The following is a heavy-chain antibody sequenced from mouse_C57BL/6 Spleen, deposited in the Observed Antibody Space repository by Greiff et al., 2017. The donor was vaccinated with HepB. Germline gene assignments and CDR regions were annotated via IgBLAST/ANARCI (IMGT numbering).Heavy chain of an antibody. CDR1: GYTFTSYW. D-gene: IGHD1-1*01. Sequence: QVHVKQPGAELVRPGTSVKLSCKASGYTFTSYWMHWVKQRPGQGLEWIGLIDPSDSYTNYNQKFKGKATLTVDTSSSTAYMQLSSLTSEDSAVYYCARSGGSSYWYFDVWGTGTTVTVSS. CDR2: IDPSDSYT. CDR3: ARSGGSSYWYFDV. V-gene: IGHV1-59*01. J-gene: IGHJ1*03.